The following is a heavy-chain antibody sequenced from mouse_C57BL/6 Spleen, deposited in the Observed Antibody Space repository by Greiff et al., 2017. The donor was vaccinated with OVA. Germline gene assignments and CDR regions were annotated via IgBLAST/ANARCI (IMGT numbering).Heavy chain of an antibody. D-gene: IGHD2-3*01. CDR3: AGSDGYYEVDY. CDR1: GYTLTSYW. V-gene: IGHV1-64*01. CDR2: IHPNSGST. J-gene: IGHJ2*01. Sequence: QVQLQQPGAELVKPGASVKLSCKASGYTLTSYWMHWVKQRPGQGLEWIGMIHPNSGSTNYNEKFKSKATLTVDKSSSTAYMQLSSLTSEDSAVYYCAGSDGYYEVDYWGQGTTLTVSS.